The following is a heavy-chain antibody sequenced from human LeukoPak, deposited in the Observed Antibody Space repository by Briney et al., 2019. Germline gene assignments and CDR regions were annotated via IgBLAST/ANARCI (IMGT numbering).Heavy chain of an antibody. J-gene: IGHJ4*02. D-gene: IGHD3-22*01. CDR2: IYPGDSDT. V-gene: IGHV5-51*01. CDR3: ARGGDYYDSSGYALDY. Sequence: GESLKISCKGSGYSFTSYWIGWVRQMPGKGLEWMGIIYPGDSDTRYSPSFQGQVTISADKSISTAYLQRSSLKASDIAMYYCARGGDYYDSSGYALDYWGQGTLVTVSS. CDR1: GYSFTSYW.